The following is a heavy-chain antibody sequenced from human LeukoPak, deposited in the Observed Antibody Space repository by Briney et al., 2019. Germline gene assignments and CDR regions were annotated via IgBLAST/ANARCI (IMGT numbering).Heavy chain of an antibody. J-gene: IGHJ6*03. CDR3: ARVMGYCSSTSCYTGVYYYYYYMDV. D-gene: IGHD2-2*02. V-gene: IGHV1-3*01. CDR1: GYTFTSYA. CDR2: INAGNGNT. Sequence: ASVKVSCKASGYTFTSYAMHWVRQAPGQRLEWMGWINAGNGNTKYSQKFQGRVTITRDTSASTAYMELSSLRSEDTAVYYCARVMGYCSSTSCYTGVYYYYYYMDVWGKGTTVTVSS.